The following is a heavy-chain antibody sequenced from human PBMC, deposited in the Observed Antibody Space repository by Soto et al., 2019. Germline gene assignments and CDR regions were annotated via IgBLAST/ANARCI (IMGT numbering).Heavy chain of an antibody. CDR1: GYTFNTYG. CDR3: ARMLTVSNSQYCMDG. V-gene: IGHV1-18*04. CDR2: ISIHNGNT. Sequence: QAQLLQSGGELKKSGASVKVSCKASGYTFNTYGISWVRQAPGQGLEWMAWISIHNGNTNFAQKFQGRVTLTTDTSTSRANMELRRLRSDDTAVYYCARMLTVSNSQYCMDGWGKGTRVTVSS. D-gene: IGHD1-1*01. J-gene: IGHJ6*03.